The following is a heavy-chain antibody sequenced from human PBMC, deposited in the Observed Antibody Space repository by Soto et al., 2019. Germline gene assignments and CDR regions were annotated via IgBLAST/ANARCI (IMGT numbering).Heavy chain of an antibody. J-gene: IGHJ5*02. CDR2: IYYSGST. CDR1: GGSISSSSYY. CDR3: ARRVVGLVQRGWFDP. D-gene: IGHD2-15*01. Sequence: QLQLQESGPGLVKPSETLSLTCTVSGGSISSSSYYWGWIRQPPGKGLEWIGSIYYSGSTYYNPSLKSRVTISVDTSKNQFSLKLSSVTAADTAVYYCARRVVGLVQRGWFDPWGQGTLVTVSS. V-gene: IGHV4-39*01.